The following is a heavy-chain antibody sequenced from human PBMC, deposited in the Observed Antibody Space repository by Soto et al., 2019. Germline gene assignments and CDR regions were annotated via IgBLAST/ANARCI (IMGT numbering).Heavy chain of an antibody. CDR1: GYSISSGYY. CDR3: ARVGPWVPYYYDSSPYTFENWCDP. D-gene: IGHD3-22*01. CDR2: IYHGGST. V-gene: IGHV4-38-2*01. Sequence: SETLSLTCAVSGYSISSGYYWGWLRQPPGKGLEWIGGIYHGGSTYYNPSLNSRVTLSIDMTNNHVSLILNSVTAADTAVYYCARVGPWVPYYYDSSPYTFENWCDPWGQGTLVTVSS. J-gene: IGHJ5*02.